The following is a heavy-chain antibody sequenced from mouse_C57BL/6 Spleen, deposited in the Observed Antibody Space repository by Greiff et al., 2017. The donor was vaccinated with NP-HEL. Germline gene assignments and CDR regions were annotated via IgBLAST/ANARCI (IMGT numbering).Heavy chain of an antibody. CDR3: AREDSSLAY. J-gene: IGHJ3*01. CDR2: ISSGSSTI. Sequence: EVKVVESGGGLVKPGGSLKLSCAASGFTFSDYGMHWVRQAPEKGLEWVAYISSGSSTIYYADTVKGRFTISRDNAKNTLFLQMTSLRSEDTAMYYCAREDSSLAYWGQGTLVTVSA. CDR1: GFTFSDYG. D-gene: IGHD3-2*01. V-gene: IGHV5-17*01.